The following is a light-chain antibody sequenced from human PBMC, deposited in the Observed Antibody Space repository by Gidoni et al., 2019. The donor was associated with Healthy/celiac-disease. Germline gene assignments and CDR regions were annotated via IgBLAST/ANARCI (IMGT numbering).Light chain of an antibody. J-gene: IGLJ2*01. V-gene: IGLV3-1*01. CDR2: QDS. CDR1: KLGDKY. CDR3: QAWDSSTVV. Sequence: YALTQPPSVSVSPGQTASITCSGDKLGDKYACWYQQKPGHSPVLVIYQDSKRPSGIPERFSGSNSGNTATLTISGTQAMDEADYYCQAWDSSTVVFGGGTKLTVL.